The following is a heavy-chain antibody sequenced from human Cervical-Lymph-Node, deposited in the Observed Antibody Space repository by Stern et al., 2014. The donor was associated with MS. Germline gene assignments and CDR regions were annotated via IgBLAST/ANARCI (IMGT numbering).Heavy chain of an antibody. CDR1: GHPLSELA. CDR3: ATDRGVK. J-gene: IGHJ4*02. CDR2: FDPEDGET. D-gene: IGHD3-10*01. Sequence: QVQLMQSGAEVKKPGASVTVSCNVDGHPLSELAMHWLRQLPTRGLEWMGQFDPEDGETVYAQQFQGRLSMTEDTSTGTAYMTLTALRSEDTAVYYGATDRGVKWGPGTLVTVSS. V-gene: IGHV1-24*01.